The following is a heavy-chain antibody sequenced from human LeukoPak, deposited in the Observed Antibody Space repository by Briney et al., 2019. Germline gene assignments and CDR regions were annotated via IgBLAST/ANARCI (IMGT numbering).Heavy chain of an antibody. V-gene: IGHV3-11*01. D-gene: IGHD1-26*01. CDR1: GFAFSDYY. CDR2: ISSSGVTI. J-gene: IGHJ4*02. CDR3: ARARGSYSFDY. Sequence: PGGSLRLSCAASGFAFSDYYMSWIRQAPGKGLECVSYISSSGVTIYYADSVKGRFTISRDNAKNSLYLQMNSLRAEDTAVYYCARARGSYSFDYWGQGTLVTVSS.